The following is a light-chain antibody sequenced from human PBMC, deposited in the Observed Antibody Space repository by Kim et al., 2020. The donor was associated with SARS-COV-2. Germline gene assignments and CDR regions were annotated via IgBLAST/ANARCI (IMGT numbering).Light chain of an antibody. J-gene: IGKJ4*01. Sequence: DIQMTQSPSSLSASVGDRVTITCRASQSISSYLNWYQQKPGKAPKLLIYAASSLQSGVSSRFSGSGSGTDFTLTISSLQPEDFATYYCQQSYSTLLTFGGGTKLEIK. CDR1: QSISSY. CDR2: AAS. CDR3: QQSYSTLLT. V-gene: IGKV1-39*01.